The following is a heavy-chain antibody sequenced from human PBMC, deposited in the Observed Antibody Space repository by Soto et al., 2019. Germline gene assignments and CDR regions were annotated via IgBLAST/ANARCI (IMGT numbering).Heavy chain of an antibody. V-gene: IGHV1-18*01. J-gene: IGHJ4*02. CDR3: ARGTYFDY. Sequence: QVQLVQSGAEVKKPGASVKVSCKASGYTLNTYGITWVRQAPGQGLEWMGWISANNDHTNYPQKLQGRVTMTTDTPTSKDYMELRSLTSDDTAVYYCARGTYFDYWGQGTLVTVSS. CDR1: GYTLNTYG. CDR2: ISANNDHT.